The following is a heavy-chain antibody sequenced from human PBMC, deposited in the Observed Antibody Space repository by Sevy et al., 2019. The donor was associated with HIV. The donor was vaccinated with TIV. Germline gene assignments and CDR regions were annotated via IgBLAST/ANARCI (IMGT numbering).Heavy chain of an antibody. CDR2: ISSSSSTI. Sequence: GGSLRLSCAASGFTFSSYSMNWVRQAPGKGLEWVSYISSSSSTIYYADSVKGRFTISRDNAKNSLYLQMNSLRDEDSAVYYGARDSDRYYDSSGYYYGTPWPEYFQHWGQGTLVTVSS. V-gene: IGHV3-48*02. CDR1: GFTFSSYS. J-gene: IGHJ1*01. D-gene: IGHD3-22*01. CDR3: ARDSDRYYDSSGYYYGTPWPEYFQH.